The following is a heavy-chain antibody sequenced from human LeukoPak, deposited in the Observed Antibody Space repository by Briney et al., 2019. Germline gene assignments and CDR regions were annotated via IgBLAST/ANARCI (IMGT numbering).Heavy chain of an antibody. CDR2: ISGSGGST. CDR1: GFTFSSYA. CDR3: AKVGGSYPLLPGDV. J-gene: IGHJ6*04. D-gene: IGHD1-26*01. V-gene: IGHV3-23*01. Sequence: HPGGSLRLSCAASGFTFSSYAMSWVRQAPGKGLEWVSAISGSGGSTYYADSVKGRFTISRDNSKNTLYLQMNSLRAEDTAVYYCAKVGGSYPLLPGDVWGKGTTVTVSS.